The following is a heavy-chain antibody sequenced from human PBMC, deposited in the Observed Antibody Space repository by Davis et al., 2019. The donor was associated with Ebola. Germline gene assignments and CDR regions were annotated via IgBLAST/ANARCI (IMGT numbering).Heavy chain of an antibody. CDR3: ARDTYYDILTGYYRLHNYYGMDV. D-gene: IGHD3-9*01. Sequence: ASVKVSCKASGYTFTSYGISWVRQAPGQGLEWMGWISAYNGNTNYAQKPQGRVTMTTDTSTSTAYMELRSLRSDDTAVYYCARDTYYDILTGYYRLHNYYGMDVWGQGTTVTVSS. J-gene: IGHJ6*02. CDR1: GYTFTSYG. CDR2: ISAYNGNT. V-gene: IGHV1-18*01.